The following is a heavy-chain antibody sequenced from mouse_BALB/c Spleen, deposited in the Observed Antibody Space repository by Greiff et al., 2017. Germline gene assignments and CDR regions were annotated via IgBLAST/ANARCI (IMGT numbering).Heavy chain of an antibody. Sequence: EVKLVESGGGLVKPGGSLKLSCAASGFTFSSYTMSWVRQTPEKRLEWVATISSGGSYTYYPDSVKGRFTISRDNAKNTLYLQMSSLKSEDTAMYYCTRASYGNYDFDVWGAGTTVTVSS. CDR1: GFTFSSYT. CDR2: ISSGGSYT. D-gene: IGHD2-1*01. CDR3: TRASYGNYDFDV. J-gene: IGHJ1*01. V-gene: IGHV5-6-4*01.